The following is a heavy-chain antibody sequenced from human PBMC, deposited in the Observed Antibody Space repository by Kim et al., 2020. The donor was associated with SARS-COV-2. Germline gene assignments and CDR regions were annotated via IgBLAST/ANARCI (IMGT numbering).Heavy chain of an antibody. V-gene: IGHV1-18*01. J-gene: IGHJ3*02. CDR3: ARGSWVRNSYAFDI. D-gene: IGHD3-10*01. Sequence: AQKLQGRVTMTTDTATSTAYMELRSLRSDDTAVYYCARGSWVRNSYAFDIWGQGTMVTVSS.